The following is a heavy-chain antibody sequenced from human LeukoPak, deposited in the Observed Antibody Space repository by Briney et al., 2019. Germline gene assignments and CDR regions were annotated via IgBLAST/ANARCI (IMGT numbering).Heavy chain of an antibody. J-gene: IGHJ4*02. CDR3: ARWGSSSAADY. CDR1: GGSIGSGSYY. CDR2: IYTSGST. D-gene: IGHD6-6*01. Sequence: SETLSLTCTVSGGSIGSGSYYWSWIRQPAGKGLEWIGRIYTSGSTNYNPSLKSRVTISVDTSKNQFSLKLSSVTAADTAVYYCARWGSSSAADYWGQGTLVTVSS. V-gene: IGHV4-61*02.